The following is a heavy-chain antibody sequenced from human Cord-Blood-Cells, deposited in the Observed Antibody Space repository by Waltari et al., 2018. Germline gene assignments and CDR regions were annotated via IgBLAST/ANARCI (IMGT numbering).Heavy chain of an antibody. CDR3: ARAHSNYWFDP. V-gene: IGHV4-4*02. J-gene: IGHJ5*02. Sequence: QVQLQESGPGLVKPSGTLSLTCAVSGGSISSSNWWSWVRQPPGKGLEWIGEIYHSGRPDYTPSLKSRVTISGDKSKNQFSLKLSSVTAADTAVYYCARAHSNYWFDPWGQGTLVTVSS. CDR2: IYHSGRP. CDR1: GGSISSSNW. D-gene: IGHD4-4*01.